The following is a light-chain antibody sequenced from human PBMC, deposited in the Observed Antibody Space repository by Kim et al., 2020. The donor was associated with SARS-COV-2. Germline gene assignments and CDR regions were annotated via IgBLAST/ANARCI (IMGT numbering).Light chain of an antibody. Sequence: FPSPGPGTSREVESYNLVSWSQQHPGKAPNLMIYEVSKRPSGVSNRFSGSKSGNTASLTISGLQAEDEADYYCCSYAGSSTSYVVFGGGTQLTVL. CDR3: CSYAGSSTSYVV. CDR1: SREVESYNL. V-gene: IGLV2-23*02. J-gene: IGLJ2*01. CDR2: EVS.